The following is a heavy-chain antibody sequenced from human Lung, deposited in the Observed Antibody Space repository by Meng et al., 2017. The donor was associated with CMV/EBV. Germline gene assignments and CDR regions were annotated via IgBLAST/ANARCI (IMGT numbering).Heavy chain of an antibody. D-gene: IGHD5-12*01. CDR3: AKDLAEYIGHGGEGDY. CDR1: GFPFSSYE. V-gene: IGHV3-48*03. Sequence: SLKISCAAPGFPFSSYEMNWVRQAPGQGLEWVSYISSSGSTIYYANSVKGRFTISRDNSKNSLYLQMNSLRTEETAVYYFAKDLAEYIGHGGEGDYWGQGXLVTVSS. J-gene: IGHJ4*02. CDR2: ISSSGSTI.